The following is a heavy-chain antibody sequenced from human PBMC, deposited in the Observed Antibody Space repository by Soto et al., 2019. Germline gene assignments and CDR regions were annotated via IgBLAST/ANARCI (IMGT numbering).Heavy chain of an antibody. D-gene: IGHD2-8*01. CDR3: ARSYGKKSPPDY. V-gene: IGHV3-7*04. CDR2: IDQDGSEK. Sequence: EVQLVESGGDLVQPGGSLRLSCAASEFTFSSYWMSWVRQAPGKGLQWVANIDQDGSEKYYVDSVKGRFTISRDNAKNSLYLQMNSLRAEDTAVYYCARSYGKKSPPDYWGQGTLVTVSS. CDR1: EFTFSSYW. J-gene: IGHJ4*02.